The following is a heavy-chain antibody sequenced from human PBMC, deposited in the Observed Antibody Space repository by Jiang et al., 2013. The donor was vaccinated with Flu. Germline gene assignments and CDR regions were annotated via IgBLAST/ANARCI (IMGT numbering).Heavy chain of an antibody. CDR2: IFDSGST. J-gene: IGHJ6*03. V-gene: IGHV4-39*01. CDR3: ATHRVGDCGSRCPSYYFYYFMDV. D-gene: IGHD2-21*01. CDR1: GGSISTSPYY. Sequence: LLKPSETLALTCTISGGSISTSPYYWVWIRQPPGKGLEWIGSIFDSGSTDNNPSLKSRVTMSIDTSKSQFSLTLSSVTAADTAVYYCATHRVGDCGSRCPSYYFYYFMDVWGQGTTVTVSS.